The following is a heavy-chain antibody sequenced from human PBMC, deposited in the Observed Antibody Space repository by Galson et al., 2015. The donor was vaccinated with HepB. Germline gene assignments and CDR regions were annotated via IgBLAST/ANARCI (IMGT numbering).Heavy chain of an antibody. J-gene: IGHJ4*02. CDR3: AKQEAGVDY. V-gene: IGHV3-30*18. Sequence: ALRLSCAASGFSFSIYGMNWVRQAPDKGLEWVATISYDGSNEHYADSVKGRFTISGDNSKNTLYLQMNSLRTEDTGVYYCAKQEAGVDYWGQGTLVTVSS. CDR1: GFSFSIYG. CDR2: ISYDGSNE. D-gene: IGHD6-13*01.